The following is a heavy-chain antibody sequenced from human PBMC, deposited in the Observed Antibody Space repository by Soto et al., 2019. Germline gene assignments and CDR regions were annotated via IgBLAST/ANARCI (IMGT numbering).Heavy chain of an antibody. D-gene: IGHD1-1*01. V-gene: IGHV3-30-3*01. J-gene: IGHJ4*02. CDR1: GFIFTSHA. CDR3: ASVQGYDNGNYMNY. Sequence: QVQLVESGGGVVQPGRSLRLSCAASGFIFTSHAVHWVRQAPGKGLEWVATIAHDGSNIYYAESVKGRFTISRDNSKYTLYLQMNSRRGEDTAVLYCASVQGYDNGNYMNYWGQGILVTVSS. CDR2: IAHDGSNI.